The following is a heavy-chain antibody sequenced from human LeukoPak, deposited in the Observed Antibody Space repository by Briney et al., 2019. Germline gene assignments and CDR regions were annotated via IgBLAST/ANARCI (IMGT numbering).Heavy chain of an antibody. CDR3: ARVPYYYGSGSYYNGVVY. D-gene: IGHD3-10*01. Sequence: SSETLSLTCTVSGGSISSGGYYWTWIRQHPGKGLEWIGYIYYSGSTYYNPSLKGRPTISVDTSKNQFSLKLSSVAAADTAVYYCARVPYYYGSGSYYNGVVYWGQGTLVTVSS. CDR2: IYYSGST. J-gene: IGHJ4*02. CDR1: GGSISSGGYY. V-gene: IGHV4-31*03.